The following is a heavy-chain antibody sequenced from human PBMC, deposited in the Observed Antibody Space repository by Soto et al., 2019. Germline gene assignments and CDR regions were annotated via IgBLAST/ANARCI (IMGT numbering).Heavy chain of an antibody. D-gene: IGHD3-9*01. CDR1: GFTFKNYA. CDR3: ARRLREFDWTLPFGD. J-gene: IGHJ4*01. V-gene: IGHV3-30-3*01. Sequence: QLQLVESGGGVVQPGRSLRLSCAASGFTFKNYAMHWVRQAPGKGLERVTVISYDGSIESYADSAKGRFTISRDDFKKTDFLQIGSVRHDDTAAYDCARRLREFDWTLPFGDWCHESLGSVS. CDR2: ISYDGSIE.